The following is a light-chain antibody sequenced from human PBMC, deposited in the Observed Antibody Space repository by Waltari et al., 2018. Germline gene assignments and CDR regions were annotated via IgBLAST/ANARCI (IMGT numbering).Light chain of an antibody. CDR2: GNT. Sequence: QSVLTQPPSVSGAPGQRVTISCTGSDSNIGAGYDVHWYQKLPGTAPKLLIYGNTNRPSGVSDRFSGSKSGTSGSLAITGLQAEDESYYYCQSYDRSLTGSWVFGGGTKLTVL. V-gene: IGLV1-40*01. CDR3: QSYDRSLTGSWV. CDR1: DSNIGAGYD. J-gene: IGLJ3*02.